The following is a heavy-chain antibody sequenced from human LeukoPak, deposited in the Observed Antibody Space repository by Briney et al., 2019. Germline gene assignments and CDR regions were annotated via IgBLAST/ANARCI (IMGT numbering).Heavy chain of an antibody. V-gene: IGHV3-23*01. CDR1: GFTFRHYW. Sequence: GGSLRLSCAASGFTFRHYWMSWVRQAPGKGLEWVSASGGGSGTYYADSVQGRFTISRDNSKNMLYLQMNSLRAEDTAVYYCAKSADFSPYSRNRVLDYWGQGILVTVSS. CDR2: SGGGSGT. CDR3: AKSADFSPYSRNRVLDY. J-gene: IGHJ4*02. D-gene: IGHD6-13*01.